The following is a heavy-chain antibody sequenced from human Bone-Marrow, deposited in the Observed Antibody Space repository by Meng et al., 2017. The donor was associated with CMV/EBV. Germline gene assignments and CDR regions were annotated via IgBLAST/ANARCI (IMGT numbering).Heavy chain of an antibody. CDR2: MYYTGST. Sequence: SETLSLTCTVSGGSISSSSYYWGWIRQPPGKGLEWIGSMYYTGSTYHNPSLKSRVTISVDRSKNQISLKLSSVAAADTAVYYCARGNWNYVWGQGTLVTVSS. CDR1: GGSISSSSYY. CDR3: ARGNWNYV. V-gene: IGHV4-39*07. D-gene: IGHD1-7*01. J-gene: IGHJ4*02.